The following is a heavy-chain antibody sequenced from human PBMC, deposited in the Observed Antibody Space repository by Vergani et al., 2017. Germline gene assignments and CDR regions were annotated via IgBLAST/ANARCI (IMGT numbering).Heavy chain of an antibody. CDR1: GFTVSSNY. J-gene: IGHJ4*02. Sequence: EVQLVESGGGLVQPGGSLRLSCAASGFTVSSNYMSWVRQAPGKGLEWVSYISSSSSTIYYADSVKGRFTISRDNAKNSLYLQMNSLRAEDTAVYYCARDRENDYVWGSDRYTDTSPFDYWGQGTLVTVSS. CDR3: ARDRENDYVWGSDRYTDTSPFDY. V-gene: IGHV3-48*01. D-gene: IGHD3-16*02. CDR2: ISSSSSTI.